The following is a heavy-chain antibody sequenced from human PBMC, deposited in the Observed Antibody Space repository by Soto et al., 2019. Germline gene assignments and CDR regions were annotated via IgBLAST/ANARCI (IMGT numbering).Heavy chain of an antibody. CDR3: ARMAGPWYFDL. CDR1: GGSFSGFY. CDR2: INHGGSS. Sequence: PSETLSLTCAVHGGSFSGFYWTWIRQPPGKGLEWIGEINHGGSSNYNPPLKSRVTMSLDTSRNQFSLSLNSVTAADTAVYYCARMAGPWYFDLWGRGTLVTVSS. J-gene: IGHJ2*01. V-gene: IGHV4-34*01.